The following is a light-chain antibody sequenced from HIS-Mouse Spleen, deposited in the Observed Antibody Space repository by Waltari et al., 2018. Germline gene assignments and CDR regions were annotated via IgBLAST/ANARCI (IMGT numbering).Light chain of an antibody. CDR1: QSISSY. CDR3: QQSYSTPLT. V-gene: IGKV1-39*01. CDR2: AAS. J-gene: IGKJ3*01. Sequence: DIQMTKSPYSLSESVGDRVTITCRASQSISSYLNWYQQKPGKDPKLLIYAASSLQSGVPSRFSGSGSGTDFTLTISSLQPEDFATYYCQQSYSTPLTFGPGTKVDIK.